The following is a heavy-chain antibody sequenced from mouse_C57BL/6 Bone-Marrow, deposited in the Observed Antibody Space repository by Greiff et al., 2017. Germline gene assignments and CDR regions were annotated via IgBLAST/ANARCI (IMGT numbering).Heavy chain of an antibody. CDR3: AREWLAYAMDY. V-gene: IGHV1-54*01. J-gene: IGHJ3*01. D-gene: IGHD6-5*01. CDR2: INPGSGGT. Sequence: VQLQQSGAELVRPGTSVKVSCKASGYAFTNYLIEWVKQRPGQGLEWIGVINPGSGGTNYNEKFKGKATLTADKSSSTAYMQLSSLTSEDSAVYFCAREWLAYAMDYWGQGTLVTVSA. CDR1: GYAFTNYL.